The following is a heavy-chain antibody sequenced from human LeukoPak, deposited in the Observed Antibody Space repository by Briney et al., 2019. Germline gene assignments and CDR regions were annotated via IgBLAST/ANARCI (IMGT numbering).Heavy chain of an antibody. CDR2: IYTSGST. Sequence: SQTLSLTCTVSGGSISGGSYYWSWIRQPAGKGLEWFGRIYTSGSTNYNPSLKSRVTISVDTSKNQFSLKLSSVTAADTAVYYCARDDYGDYYFDYWGQGTLVTVSS. CDR1: GGSISGGSYY. V-gene: IGHV4-61*02. CDR3: ARDDYGDYYFDY. D-gene: IGHD4-17*01. J-gene: IGHJ4*02.